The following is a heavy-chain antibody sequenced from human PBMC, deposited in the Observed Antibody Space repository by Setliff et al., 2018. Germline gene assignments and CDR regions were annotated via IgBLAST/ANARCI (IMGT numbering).Heavy chain of an antibody. CDR3: TVGSLH. CDR2: IKSKTDGGTT. CDR1: GGSINNYY. V-gene: IGHV3-15*01. Sequence: ETLSLTCTVSGGSINNYYWSWVRQPPGKGLEWVGRIKSKTDGGTTDYAAPVKGRFTISRDDSKNTLYLQMNSLKTEDTAVYYCTVGSLHWGQGTMVTVSS. J-gene: IGHJ3*01. D-gene: IGHD2-15*01.